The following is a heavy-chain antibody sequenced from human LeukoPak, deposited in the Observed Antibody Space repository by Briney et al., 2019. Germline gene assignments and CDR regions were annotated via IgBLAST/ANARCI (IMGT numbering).Heavy chain of an antibody. J-gene: IGHJ4*02. V-gene: IGHV4-59*11. CDR3: ARERRYYDFWSGYDF. Sequence: PSETLSLTCTVSGGSISSHYWSWIRQPPGKGLEWIGYIYYSGSTNYNPSLKSRVTISEDTSKNQFSLKLSSVNAADTAVYYCARERRYYDFWSGYDFWGQGALVTVSS. D-gene: IGHD3-3*01. CDR1: GGSISSHY. CDR2: IYYSGST.